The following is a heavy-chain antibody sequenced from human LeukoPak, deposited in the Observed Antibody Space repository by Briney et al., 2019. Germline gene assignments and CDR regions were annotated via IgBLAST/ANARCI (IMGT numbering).Heavy chain of an antibody. D-gene: IGHD3-3*01. Sequence: PSETLSLTCTVSGGSISSSSYYWGWIRQPPGKGLERIGSISYSGNTHYSPSFQSRVTMSVDTSRNNFSLKLSSVTAADTAVYYCARLYFDFWSGYPDYWGQGTLVTVSS. J-gene: IGHJ4*02. CDR3: ARLYFDFWSGYPDY. CDR2: ISYSGNT. V-gene: IGHV4-39*02. CDR1: GGSISSSSYY.